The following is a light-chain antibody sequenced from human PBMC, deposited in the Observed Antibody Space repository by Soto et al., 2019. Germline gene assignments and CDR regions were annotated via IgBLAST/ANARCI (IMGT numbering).Light chain of an antibody. Sequence: DIQLTQSPSSLSSYVGDIVTITCRSSHAISNYLAWYQQKPGKAPKLLIFAASTLQSGVPSRFSGIGSGTDFTLTISSLQPEDFATYYCQQLNSYPYTFGQGTKLEIK. CDR1: HAISNY. CDR2: AAS. J-gene: IGKJ2*01. V-gene: IGKV1-9*01. CDR3: QQLNSYPYT.